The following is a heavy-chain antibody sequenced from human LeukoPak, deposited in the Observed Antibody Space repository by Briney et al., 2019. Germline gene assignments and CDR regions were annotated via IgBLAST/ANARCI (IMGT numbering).Heavy chain of an antibody. CDR3: FGVFRIAARPDY. D-gene: IGHD6-6*01. Sequence: ASVKVSCKASRYTFTGYYMHWVRQAPEQGIEWMGWINPNSGGTNYAQKFQGRVTMTRDTSISTAYMELSRLRSDDTAVYYCFGVFRIAARPDYWGQGTLVTVSS. CDR1: RYTFTGYY. J-gene: IGHJ4*02. CDR2: INPNSGGT. V-gene: IGHV1-2*02.